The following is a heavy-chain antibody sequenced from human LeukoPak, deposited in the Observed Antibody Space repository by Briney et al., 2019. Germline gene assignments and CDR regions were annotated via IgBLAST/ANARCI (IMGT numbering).Heavy chain of an antibody. CDR2: TWHSGSST. V-gene: IGHV4-4*02. CDR3: ARGNEYTWWQ. J-gene: IGHJ4*02. Sequence: SETLSLTCTVSDGSIKTNYWWTWVRQPPGKGLEWIGETWHSGSSTNYDPSLKSRVTISVDKPKSQFSLKLTSVTAADTAIYYCARGNEYTWWQWSQGTLVTVSS. CDR1: DGSIKTNYW. D-gene: IGHD2-15*01.